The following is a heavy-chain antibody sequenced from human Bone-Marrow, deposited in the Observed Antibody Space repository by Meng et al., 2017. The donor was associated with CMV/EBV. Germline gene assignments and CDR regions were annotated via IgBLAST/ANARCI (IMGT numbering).Heavy chain of an antibody. CDR2: ISNDGSEK. CDR3: SRKHLSFANYSMDV. Sequence: GGSLRLSCAASGFTVSGYAIHWVRQAPGKGLEWMTLISNDGSEKYYTNSVKGRFTISRDNSRNTPYLQMNSLRVEDSAIYYCSRKHLSFANYSMDVWGPGTPVTVSS. V-gene: IGHV3-30*04. CDR1: GFTVSGYA. D-gene: IGHD2/OR15-2a*01. J-gene: IGHJ6*01.